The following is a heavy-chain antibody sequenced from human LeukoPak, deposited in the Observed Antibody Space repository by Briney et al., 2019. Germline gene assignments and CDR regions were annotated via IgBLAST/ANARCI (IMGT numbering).Heavy chain of an antibody. J-gene: IGHJ4*02. CDR1: GFTVNGNY. CDR2: IYSDGGT. V-gene: IGHV3-53*01. Sequence: GGPLRLSCAASGFTVNGNYMSWVRQAPGKGLEWVSVIYSDGGTYYSDYVKGRFTISRDYSKNTLYLQMSSLRVEDTAVYYCARDSKGPAFWGQGTLVTVSS. D-gene: IGHD2-15*01. CDR3: ARDSKGPAF.